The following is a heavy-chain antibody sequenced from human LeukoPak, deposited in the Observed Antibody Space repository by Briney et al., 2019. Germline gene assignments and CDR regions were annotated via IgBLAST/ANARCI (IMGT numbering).Heavy chain of an antibody. CDR1: GYTFTSYG. Sequence: ASVKVSCKASGYTFTSYGTSWVRQAPGQGLEWMGWISAYNGNTNYAQKLQGRVTMTTDTSTSTAYMELRSLRSDDTAVYYCARVGYCSSTSCYLWFDYWGQGTLVTVSS. CDR2: ISAYNGNT. CDR3: ARVGYCSSTSCYLWFDY. J-gene: IGHJ4*02. V-gene: IGHV1-18*01. D-gene: IGHD2-2*01.